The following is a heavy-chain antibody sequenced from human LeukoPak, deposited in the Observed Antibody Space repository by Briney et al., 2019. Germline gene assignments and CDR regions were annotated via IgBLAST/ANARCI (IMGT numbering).Heavy chain of an antibody. CDR1: GYTFTSYG. V-gene: IGHV1-18*01. J-gene: IGHJ4*02. CDR3: ARVRVHGGYYGSGSYYY. Sequence: GASVKVSCKASGYTFTSYGISWVRQAPGQGLEWMGWISAYNGNTNYAQKLQGRVTMTTDTSTSTAYMELRGLRSDDTAVYYCARVRVHGGYYGSGSYYYWGQGTLVTVSS. CDR2: ISAYNGNT. D-gene: IGHD3-10*01.